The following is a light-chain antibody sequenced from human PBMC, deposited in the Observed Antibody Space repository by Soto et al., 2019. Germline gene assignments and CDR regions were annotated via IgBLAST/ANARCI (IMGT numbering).Light chain of an antibody. CDR1: SGHSSYA. J-gene: IGLJ2*01. CDR2: LSSDGSH. Sequence: QLVLTQSPCASASQGASVKLTCTLSSGHSSYAIAWHQQQPEKGPRYLMKLSSDGSHSKGDGIPDRFSGSSSGAERYLTISSLQSEDEADYYCQTWDTGARVVFGGGTKLTGL. V-gene: IGLV4-69*01. CDR3: QTWDTGARVV.